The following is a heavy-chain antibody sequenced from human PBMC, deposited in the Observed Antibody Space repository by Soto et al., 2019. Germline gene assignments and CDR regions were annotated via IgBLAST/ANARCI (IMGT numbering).Heavy chain of an antibody. CDR1: GFTFSTYS. V-gene: IGHV3-21*01. CDR3: ARERGGSTIAARPPHFDY. CDR2: ISSSSSYI. D-gene: IGHD6-6*01. Sequence: EVQLVESGGGLVKPGGSLRLSCAASGFTFSTYSMNWVRQAPGKGLEWVSSISSSSSYIYYADSVKGRFTIFRDNAKNSLYLQMNSLRAEDTAVYYCARERGGSTIAARPPHFDYWGQGTLVTVSS. J-gene: IGHJ4*02.